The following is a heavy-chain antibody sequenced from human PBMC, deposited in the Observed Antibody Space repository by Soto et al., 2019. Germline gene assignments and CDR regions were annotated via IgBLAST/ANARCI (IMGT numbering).Heavy chain of an antibody. Sequence: QVQLVQSGAEVKKPGSSVKVSCKASGGTFSSYAISWVQQAPGQGLEWMGGIIPIFGTANYAQKFQGRVTITADESTSTAYMELSSLRSEDTAVYYCARINSSGWYEAIDYWGQGTLVTVSS. D-gene: IGHD6-19*01. CDR1: GGTFSSYA. CDR3: ARINSSGWYEAIDY. J-gene: IGHJ4*02. CDR2: IIPIFGTA. V-gene: IGHV1-69*12.